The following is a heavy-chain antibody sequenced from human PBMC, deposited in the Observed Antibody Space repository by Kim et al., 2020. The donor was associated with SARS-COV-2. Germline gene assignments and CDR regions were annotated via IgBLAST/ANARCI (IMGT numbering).Heavy chain of an antibody. J-gene: IGHJ4*02. D-gene: IGHD7-27*01. Sequence: DYAGSVKGRFTISRDNSKNTLYLQMNSLRAEDTAKYYCAKGGLGTRGGIDYWGQGILVIVSS. V-gene: IGHV3-23*01. CDR3: AKGGLGTRGGIDY.